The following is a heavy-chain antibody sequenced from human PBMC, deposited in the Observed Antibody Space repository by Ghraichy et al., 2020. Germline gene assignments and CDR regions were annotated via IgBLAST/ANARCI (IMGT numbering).Heavy chain of an antibody. J-gene: IGHJ3*02. D-gene: IGHD6-13*01. V-gene: IGHV3-7*01. CDR3: ARDSSPGGAGTWYDAFDI. CDR1: GFTFSSFW. Sequence: GGSLRLSCAASGFTFSSFWITWLRQAPGKGLEWVANIKRDGSGGNYVDSVKGRFTISRDNAGNSLSLQMNSLTAEDTAVYYCARDSSPGGAGTWYDAFDIWGQGTMVTVSS. CDR2: IKRDGSGG.